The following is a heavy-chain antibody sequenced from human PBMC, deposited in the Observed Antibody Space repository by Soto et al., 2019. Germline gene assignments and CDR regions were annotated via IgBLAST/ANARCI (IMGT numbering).Heavy chain of an antibody. D-gene: IGHD2-15*01. J-gene: IGHJ4*02. V-gene: IGHV5-51*01. Sequence: PGESLKISCKGSGYTFTSYWIGWVRQMPVEGLEWMGVIYPSDSDIRYSPSFQGKVTISADKSITTAYLQWSSLKAADTAMYYCVRSGTSSGRFSDYWGKGNLVTVSS. CDR1: GYTFTSYW. CDR2: IYPSDSDI. CDR3: VRSGTSSGRFSDY.